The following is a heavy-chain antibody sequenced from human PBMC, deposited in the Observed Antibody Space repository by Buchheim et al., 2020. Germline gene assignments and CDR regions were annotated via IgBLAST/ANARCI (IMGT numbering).Heavy chain of an antibody. CDR2: ISGSGGNT. V-gene: IGHV3-23*01. J-gene: IGHJ4*02. Sequence: EVQLLESGGGLLQPGGSLRLSCVASGFTFNSYALTWVRQAPGKGLEWVAGISGSGGNTYYADSAKGRFSISRENSKNTLFLQMNSLRADDTAVYYCARSPYSSSAEVFDFWGQGTL. CDR1: GFTFNSYA. D-gene: IGHD6-6*01. CDR3: ARSPYSSSAEVFDF.